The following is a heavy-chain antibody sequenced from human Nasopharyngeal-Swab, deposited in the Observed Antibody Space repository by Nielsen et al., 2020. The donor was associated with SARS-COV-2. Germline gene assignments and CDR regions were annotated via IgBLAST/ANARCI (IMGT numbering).Heavy chain of an antibody. J-gene: IGHJ4*02. D-gene: IGHD6-6*01. CDR2: IYYSGST. Sequence: SETLSLTCTVSGGSISSYYWSWIRQPSGKGLEWIGYIYYSGSTNYNPSLKSRVTISVDTSKNQFSLKLSSVTAADTAVYYCARGERRAARPPGGYFDYWGQGTLVTVSS. CDR1: GGSISSYY. CDR3: ARGERRAARPPGGYFDY. V-gene: IGHV4-59*01.